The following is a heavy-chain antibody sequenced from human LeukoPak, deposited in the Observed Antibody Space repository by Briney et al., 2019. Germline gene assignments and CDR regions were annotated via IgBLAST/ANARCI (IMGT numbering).Heavy chain of an antibody. V-gene: IGHV4-59*01. CDR3: ARAYCSGGSCYSGDYYYYYMDV. J-gene: IGHJ6*03. D-gene: IGHD2-15*01. CDR2: IYYSGST. Sequence: SETLSLTCTVSGGSISSYYWSWIRQPPGKGLGWIGYIYYSGSTNYNPSLKSRVTISVDTSKNQFSLKLSSVTAADTAVYYCARAYCSGGSCYSGDYYYYYMDVWGKGTTVTVSS. CDR1: GGSISSYY.